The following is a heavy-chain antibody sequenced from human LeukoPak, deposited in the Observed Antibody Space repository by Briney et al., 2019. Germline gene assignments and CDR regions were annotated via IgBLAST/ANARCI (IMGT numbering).Heavy chain of an antibody. V-gene: IGHV3-48*04. CDR3: VRGRTSGSSWPFDY. J-gene: IGHJ4*02. Sequence: PGGSLRLSCTASGFSISNAWMNWVRQAPGKGLEWISYIGSSGGSINYADSVKGRFTISRDNAKNSLSLQMNSLRAEDTAVYYCVRGRTSGSSWPFDYWGQGTLVTVSS. D-gene: IGHD6-13*01. CDR1: GFSISNAW. CDR2: IGSSGGSI.